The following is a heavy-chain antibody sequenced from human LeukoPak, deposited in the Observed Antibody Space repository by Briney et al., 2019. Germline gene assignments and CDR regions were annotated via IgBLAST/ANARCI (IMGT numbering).Heavy chain of an antibody. Sequence: GGSLRLSCAASGFTVSGNYMSWVRQAPGRGLEWVSAISGSGGSTYYADSVKGRFTISRDNSKNTLYLQMNSLRAEDTAVYYCAPLGSSAPGDYWGQGTLVTVSS. CDR1: GFTVSGNY. V-gene: IGHV3-23*01. D-gene: IGHD2-2*01. J-gene: IGHJ4*02. CDR2: ISGSGGST. CDR3: APLGSSAPGDY.